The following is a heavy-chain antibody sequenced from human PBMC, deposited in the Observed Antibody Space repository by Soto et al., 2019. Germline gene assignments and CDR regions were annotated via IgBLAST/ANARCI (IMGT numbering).Heavy chain of an antibody. Sequence: ASVKVSCKASGGTFSSYAISWVRQAPGQGLEWMGGIIPIFGTANYAQKFQGRVTITADESTSTAYMELSSLRSEDTAVYYCARAIAVAGPFDYWGQGTLVTVSS. CDR1: GGTFSSYA. D-gene: IGHD6-19*01. V-gene: IGHV1-69*13. CDR2: IIPIFGTA. CDR3: ARAIAVAGPFDY. J-gene: IGHJ4*02.